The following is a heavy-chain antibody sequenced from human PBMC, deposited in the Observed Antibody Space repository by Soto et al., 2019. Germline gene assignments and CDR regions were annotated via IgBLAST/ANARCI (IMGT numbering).Heavy chain of an antibody. CDR2: ISSSSSYT. CDR3: ARDPGNYYGSGSRSLDY. J-gene: IGHJ4*02. Sequence: GGSLRLSCAASGFTFSDYYMSWIRQAPGKGLEWVSYISSSSSYTNYADSVKGRFTISRDNAKNSLYLQMNSLRAEDTAVYYCARDPGNYYGSGSRSLDYWGQGTLVTVSS. CDR1: GFTFSDYY. D-gene: IGHD3-10*01. V-gene: IGHV3-11*06.